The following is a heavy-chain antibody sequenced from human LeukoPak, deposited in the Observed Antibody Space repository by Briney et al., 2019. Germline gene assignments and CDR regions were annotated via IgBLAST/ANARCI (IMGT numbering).Heavy chain of an antibody. CDR3: ARANPSEETTVVIWSRPPSTCWFDP. Sequence: SETLSLTCTVSGGSISSSSYYWGWIRQPPGKGLEWIGSIYYSGSTYYNPSLKSRVTISVDTSKNQFSLKLSSVTAADTAVYYCARANPSEETTVVIWSRPPSTCWFDPWGQGTLVTVSS. CDR2: IYYSGST. J-gene: IGHJ5*02. CDR1: GGSISSSSYY. V-gene: IGHV4-39*07. D-gene: IGHD4-23*01.